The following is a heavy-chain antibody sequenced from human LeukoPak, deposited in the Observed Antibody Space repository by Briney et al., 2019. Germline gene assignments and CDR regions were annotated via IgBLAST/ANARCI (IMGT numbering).Heavy chain of an antibody. Sequence: GGSLRLSCAASKFTFSTYWMSWVRQAPGKGLEWVSDTSGSGGSTYYADSVKGRFTISRDNSKNTLYLQMNSLRAEDTAVYYCAKAACSSTSCQYYYYYGMDVWGQGTTVTVSS. D-gene: IGHD2-2*01. J-gene: IGHJ6*02. CDR3: AKAACSSTSCQYYYYYGMDV. CDR1: KFTFSTYW. V-gene: IGHV3-23*01. CDR2: TSGSGGST.